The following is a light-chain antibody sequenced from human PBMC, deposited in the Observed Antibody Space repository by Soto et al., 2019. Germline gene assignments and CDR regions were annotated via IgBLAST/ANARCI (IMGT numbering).Light chain of an antibody. Sequence: IWMTQSPSLLSASAGDRVTIICXLSQGISSYLAWYQQKPGKAPELLIYAASTLQSGVPSRFSGSGSGTDFTLTISCLQSEDFATYYCHQYYSFPYPFGHG. V-gene: IGKV1D-8*01. CDR1: QGISSY. CDR3: HQYYSFPYP. J-gene: IGKJ2*01. CDR2: AAS.